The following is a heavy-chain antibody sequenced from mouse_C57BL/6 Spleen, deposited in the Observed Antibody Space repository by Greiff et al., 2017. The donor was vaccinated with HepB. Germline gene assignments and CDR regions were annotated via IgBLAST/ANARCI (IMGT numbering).Heavy chain of an antibody. CDR1: GFTFSDYG. Sequence: EVKVVESGGGLVKPGGSLKLSCAASGFTFSDYGMHWVRQAPEKGLEWVAYISSGSSTIYYADTVKGRFTISRDNAKNTLFLQMTSLRSEDTAMYYCARTDYGSSYGYFDVCGTGTTVTVSS. CDR2: ISSGSSTI. D-gene: IGHD1-1*01. J-gene: IGHJ1*03. V-gene: IGHV5-17*01. CDR3: ARTDYGSSYGYFDV.